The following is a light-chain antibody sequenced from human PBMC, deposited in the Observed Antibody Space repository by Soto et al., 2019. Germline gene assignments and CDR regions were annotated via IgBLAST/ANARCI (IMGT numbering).Light chain of an antibody. V-gene: IGKV3-11*01. CDR1: HSVSNY. Sequence: EIVVTQSPSTLSLSRWERSTHSCMASHSVSNYLARYQQKPGQAPRLLIYDASNRATDIPARFSGSGSGTDFTLTISSLEPEDFAVYYCQQRSNWPPFTFGQGTRLEIK. J-gene: IGKJ5*01. CDR2: DAS. CDR3: QQRSNWPPFT.